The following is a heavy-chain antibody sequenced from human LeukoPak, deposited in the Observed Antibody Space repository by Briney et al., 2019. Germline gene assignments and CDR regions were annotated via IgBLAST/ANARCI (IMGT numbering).Heavy chain of an antibody. CDR3: ARTYCSSTSCPEGD. D-gene: IGHD2-2*01. CDR2: INPNSGGT. V-gene: IGHV1-2*02. J-gene: IGHJ4*02. Sequence: ASVKVSCKASGYTFTGYYMHWVRQAPGQGLEWMGWINPNSGGTNYAQKFQGRVTMTRDTSISTAYMELSRLRSDDTAVYYCARTYCSSTSCPEGDWGQGTLVTVSS. CDR1: GYTFTGYY.